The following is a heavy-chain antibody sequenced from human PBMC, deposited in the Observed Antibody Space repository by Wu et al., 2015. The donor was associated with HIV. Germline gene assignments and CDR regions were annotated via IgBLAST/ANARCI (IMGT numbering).Heavy chain of an antibody. V-gene: IGHV1-8*01. CDR3: ATDGDYISGSVY. CDR1: GYTFTNND. D-gene: IGHD6-25*01. CDR2: MNPNNDNT. J-gene: IGHJ4*02. Sequence: QVQLVQSGAEMKKPGASVKVSCKASGYTFTNNDIHWVRQASGQGLEWVAWMNPNNDNTGSGQKFQGRVTLTRNISISTAYMELSSLRSEDAAVYYCATDGDYISGSVYWGQGTLVTVSS.